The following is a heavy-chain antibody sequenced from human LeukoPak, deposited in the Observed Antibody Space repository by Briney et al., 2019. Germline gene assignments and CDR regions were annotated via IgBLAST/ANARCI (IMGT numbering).Heavy chain of an antibody. D-gene: IGHD3-10*01. Sequence: GGSLRLSCAASGFTFSSYSMNWVRQAPGKGLEWVSSISSSSSYIYYADSVKGRFTISRDNAKNSLYLQMNSLRAEDTAVYYCARDKLTSGSCIMDPSNWFDPWGQGTLVTVSS. CDR2: ISSSSSYI. V-gene: IGHV3-21*01. CDR1: GFTFSSYS. CDR3: ARDKLTSGSCIMDPSNWFDP. J-gene: IGHJ5*02.